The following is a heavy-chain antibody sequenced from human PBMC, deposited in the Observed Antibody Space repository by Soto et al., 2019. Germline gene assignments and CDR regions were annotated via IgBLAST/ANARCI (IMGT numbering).Heavy chain of an antibody. D-gene: IGHD1-26*01. CDR2: LSGSGGST. J-gene: IGHJ4*02. V-gene: IGHV3-23*01. Sequence: GGSLRLSCAASGFTFSSYAMSWVRQAPGKGLEWVSALSGSGGSTYYANSVKGRFTISRDNSKNTLYLQMNSLRAEDTAVYYCSKSPSGVGASFDYWGQGTLVTVSS. CDR1: GFTFSSYA. CDR3: SKSPSGVGASFDY.